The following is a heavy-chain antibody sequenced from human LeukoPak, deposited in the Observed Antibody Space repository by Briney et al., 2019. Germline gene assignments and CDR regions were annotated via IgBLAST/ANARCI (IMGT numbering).Heavy chain of an antibody. Sequence: PSQTLSLTCTVSGGSISSGGYYWSWLRQHPGKGLEWIGYIYYSGSTYYNPSLKSRVTISVDTSKNQFSLKLSSVTAADTAVYYCARDASPAAGGAFDIWGQGTMVTVSS. CDR1: GGSISSGGYY. V-gene: IGHV4-31*03. CDR2: IYYSGST. J-gene: IGHJ3*02. D-gene: IGHD6-25*01. CDR3: ARDASPAAGGAFDI.